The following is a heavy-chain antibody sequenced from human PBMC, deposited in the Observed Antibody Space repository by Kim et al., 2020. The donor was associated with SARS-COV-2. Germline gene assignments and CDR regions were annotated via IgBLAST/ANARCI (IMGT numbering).Heavy chain of an antibody. D-gene: IGHD6-13*01. V-gene: IGHV3-30*18. CDR1: GFTFSSYG. CDR2: ISYDGSNK. J-gene: IGHJ6*03. Sequence: GGSLRLSCAASGFTFSSYGMHWVRQAPGKGLEWVAVISYDGSNKYYADSVKGRFTISRDNSKNTLYLQMNSLRAEDTAVYYCANWATGYPYYYYYYYMDVWGKGTTVTVSS. CDR3: ANWATGYPYYYYYYYMDV.